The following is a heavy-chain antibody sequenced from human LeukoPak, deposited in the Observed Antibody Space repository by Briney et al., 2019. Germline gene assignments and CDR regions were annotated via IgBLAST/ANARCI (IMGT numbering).Heavy chain of an antibody. CDR2: ITSGGRT. J-gene: IGHJ4*02. V-gene: IGHV3-23*01. CDR3: ARSIPPDF. CDR1: GFTFTTYA. D-gene: IGHD1-26*01. Sequence: LAGGSLRLSCVPSGFTFTTYAMNWVCQAPGKGLEWASGITSGGRTYYADSVKGRFTISRDSSKNTLYLQMTSLRADDTALYYCARSIPPDFWGQGTLVTVSS.